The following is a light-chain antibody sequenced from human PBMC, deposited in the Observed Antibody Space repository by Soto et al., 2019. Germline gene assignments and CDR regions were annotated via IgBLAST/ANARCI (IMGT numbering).Light chain of an antibody. J-gene: IGKJ1*01. CDR2: KAS. CDR3: QQYDTYWT. CDR1: QNINSW. V-gene: IGKV1-5*03. Sequence: DIQMTQSPSTLSASVGDRVTITCRASQNINSWLAWYQQKPGKAPKLLIYKASSLPSGVPSRFLGSESETIFTLTISSLQPDDFATYYCQQYDTYWTFGQGTKVDIK.